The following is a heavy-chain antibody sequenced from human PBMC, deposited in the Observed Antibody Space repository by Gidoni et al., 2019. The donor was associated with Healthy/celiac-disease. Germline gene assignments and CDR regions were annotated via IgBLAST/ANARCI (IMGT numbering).Heavy chain of an antibody. D-gene: IGHD5-12*01. V-gene: IGHV1-45*02. J-gene: IGHJ6*02. CDR2: ITPFNGNT. CDR3: AIGVVGGYDFGYYGMDV. Sequence: QMQLVQSGAEVKKTGSSVKVSCKASGYTFTYRYLHWVRQAPGQALEWMGWITPFNGNTNYAQKFQDRVTITRDRSMSTACMELGSLRSEDTAMYYCAIGVVGGYDFGYYGMDVWGQGTTVTVSS. CDR1: GYTFTYRY.